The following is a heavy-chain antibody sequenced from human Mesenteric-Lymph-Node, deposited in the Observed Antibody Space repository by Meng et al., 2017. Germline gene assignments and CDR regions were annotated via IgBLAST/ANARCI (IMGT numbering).Heavy chain of an antibody. V-gene: IGHV4-34*01. CDR2: INHSGST. CDR3: TTDNTVIAPKYDAFDV. CDR1: GGSFSGYY. D-gene: IGHD4-17*01. J-gene: IGHJ3*01. Sequence: SETLSLTCAVYGGSFSGYYWSWIRQPPGKGLEWIGEINHSGSTNYNPSLKSRVTISVDTSKNQFSLKLSSVTAADTAVYFCTTDNTVIAPKYDAFDVWGQGTMVTVSS.